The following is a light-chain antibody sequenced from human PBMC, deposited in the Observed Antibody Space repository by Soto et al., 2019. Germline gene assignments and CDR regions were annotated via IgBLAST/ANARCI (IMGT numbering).Light chain of an antibody. V-gene: IGLV2-14*01. CDR3: SSYTSSSTLV. J-gene: IGLJ2*01. CDR2: DVS. CDR1: RSDVGGYNY. Sequence: QSALTHPASVSGSPGQSITISCTGTRSDVGGYNYVSWYQQHPGKAPKLMIYDVSNRPSGVSNRFSGSKSGNTASLTISGLQAEDEADYYCSSYTSSSTLVFGGGTKVTVL.